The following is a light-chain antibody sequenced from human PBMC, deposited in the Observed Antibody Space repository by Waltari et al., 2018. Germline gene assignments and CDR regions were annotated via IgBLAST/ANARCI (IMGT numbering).Light chain of an antibody. CDR2: WAS. CDR3: QQYFATPRT. V-gene: IGKV4-1*01. CDR1: QSVFYSSNNRNY. Sequence: DIVMTQSPDSLAVALGEWATINCKSSQSVFYSSNNRNYLGWYQHKLGQPPKLLIYWASTRESGVPDRFSGSGSGTDFTLTISSLQAEDVAVSYCQQYFATPRTFGQGTKVEIK. J-gene: IGKJ1*01.